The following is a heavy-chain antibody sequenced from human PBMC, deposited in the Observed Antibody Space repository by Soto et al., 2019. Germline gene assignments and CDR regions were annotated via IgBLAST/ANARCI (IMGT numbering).Heavy chain of an antibody. CDR1: GFTFSNYA. CDR3: AKEAALVGTGYFDY. CDR2: IVGGGAKT. V-gene: IGHV3-23*01. D-gene: IGHD6-19*01. J-gene: IGHJ4*02. Sequence: GGSLRLSCAVSGFTFSNYAMTWVRQAPGKGLEWVTAIVGGGAKTYYADSMKGRFTISRDNSKNTLYLQMNSLRADDTDIYYCAKEAALVGTGYFDYWGQGTLVTVSS.